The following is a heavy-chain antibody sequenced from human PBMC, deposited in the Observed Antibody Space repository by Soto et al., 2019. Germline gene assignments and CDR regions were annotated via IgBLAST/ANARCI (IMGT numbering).Heavy chain of an antibody. CDR1: GFTFSSFE. Sequence: GGSLRLSCAASGFTFSSFEMNWVRQGPGKGLEWVSYISGNGNAIYYADSVKGRFTTSRDNAKNSLFLQMNSLTMDDTGVYYCARDRSGSYGNWFDPWGQGXLVTVHS. V-gene: IGHV3-48*03. CDR2: ISGNGNAI. J-gene: IGHJ5*02. CDR3: ARDRSGSYGNWFDP. D-gene: IGHD1-26*01.